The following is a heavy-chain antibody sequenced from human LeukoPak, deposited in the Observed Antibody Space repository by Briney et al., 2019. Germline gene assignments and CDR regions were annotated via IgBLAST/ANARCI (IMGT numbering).Heavy chain of an antibody. J-gene: IGHJ6*02. CDR2: ISAYNGNT. V-gene: IGHV1-18*01. CDR3: ARDRSIGDYYYYYGMDV. CDR1: GYTFTSYG. Sequence: ASVKVSCKASGYTFTSYGFTWVRQAPGQGLEWVGWISAYNGNTNYAQKLQGRVTMTTDTSTSTAYMELRSLRSDDTAVYYCARDRSIGDYYYYYGMDVWGQGTTVTVSS. D-gene: IGHD4-17*01.